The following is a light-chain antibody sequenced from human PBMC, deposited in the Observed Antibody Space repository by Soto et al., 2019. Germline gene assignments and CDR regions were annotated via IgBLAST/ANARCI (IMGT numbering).Light chain of an antibody. CDR2: WAS. J-gene: IGKJ1*01. CDR1: QSVLYSSNNKNY. CDR3: QHYIKWPPT. Sequence: DIVMTQSPDSRAVSLGERATINGKSSQSVLYSSNNKNYLAWYQQKSGQPPNLLISWASTRESGVPDRFSGSGSGTDFTLTISSLQAEDVAVYYCQHYIKWPPTFGQGTKVDIK. V-gene: IGKV4-1*01.